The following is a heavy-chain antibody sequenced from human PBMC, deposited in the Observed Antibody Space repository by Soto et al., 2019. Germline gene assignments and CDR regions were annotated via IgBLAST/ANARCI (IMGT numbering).Heavy chain of an antibody. CDR3: AREGALKPFSS. V-gene: IGHV3-21*01. J-gene: IGHJ5*02. CDR2: ISGTSGYI. CDR1: GFTFSNYN. Sequence: GGSLRLSCVASGFTFSNYNMNWVRQAPGKGLEWVSHISGTSGYIHYADSVKGRFTISRDNAKNSVYLQMDSLRVEDTAVYYCAREGALKPFSSWGQGALVTVSS.